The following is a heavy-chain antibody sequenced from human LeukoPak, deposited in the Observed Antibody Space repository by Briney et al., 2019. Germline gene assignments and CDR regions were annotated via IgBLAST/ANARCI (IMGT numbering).Heavy chain of an antibody. D-gene: IGHD4-17*01. CDR2: ISGSGGST. J-gene: IGHJ4*02. CDR3: AKDRESYGDYVGQFDY. V-gene: IGHV3-23*01. CDR1: GFTFSSYD. Sequence: GGALRLSCAASGFTFSSYDMTWVRQAPGKGLEWVSAISGSGGSTYYADSVKGRFTISRDNSKNTLYLQMNSLRAEDTAVYYCAKDRESYGDYVGQFDYWGQGTLVTVSS.